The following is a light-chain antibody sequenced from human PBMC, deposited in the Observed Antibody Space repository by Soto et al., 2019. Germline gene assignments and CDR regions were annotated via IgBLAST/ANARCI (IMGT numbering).Light chain of an antibody. CDR3: QQYNIRGT. CDR2: DAS. Sequence: DILMTQSPSTLSASVGDRVTITCRASQSISNWLAWYQQKPGKAPKVLIYDASSLESGVPSRFSGSGSGTEFPLTISSLQPDDFATYYCQQYNIRGTFGQGIKVEIK. V-gene: IGKV1-5*01. J-gene: IGKJ1*01. CDR1: QSISNW.